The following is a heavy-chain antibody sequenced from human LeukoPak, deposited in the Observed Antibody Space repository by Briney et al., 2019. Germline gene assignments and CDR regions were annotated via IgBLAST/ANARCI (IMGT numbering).Heavy chain of an antibody. Sequence: SETLSLTCTVSGGSISSYYWSWIRQPPGKGLEWSGYIYYSGSTNYNPSLESRVTISVDTSKNQFSLKLSSVTAADTAVYYCARLRFGEPYYYYYYGMDVWGQGTTVTVSS. CDR2: IYYSGST. CDR1: GGSISSYY. J-gene: IGHJ6*02. D-gene: IGHD3-10*01. CDR3: ARLRFGEPYYYYYYGMDV. V-gene: IGHV4-59*01.